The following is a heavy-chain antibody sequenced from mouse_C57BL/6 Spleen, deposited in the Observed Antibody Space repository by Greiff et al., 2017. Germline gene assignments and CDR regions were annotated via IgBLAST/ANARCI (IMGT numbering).Heavy chain of an antibody. D-gene: IGHD4-1*01. Sequence: QVQLQQSGAELARPGASVKLSCKASGYTFTSYGISWVKQRTGQGLEWIGEIYPRSGNTYYNEKFKGEATLTADKSSSTAYMELRSLTSEDAAVYFCAREGLTGLDYWGQGTTLTVSS. CDR2: IYPRSGNT. J-gene: IGHJ2*01. CDR3: AREGLTGLDY. V-gene: IGHV1-81*01. CDR1: GYTFTSYG.